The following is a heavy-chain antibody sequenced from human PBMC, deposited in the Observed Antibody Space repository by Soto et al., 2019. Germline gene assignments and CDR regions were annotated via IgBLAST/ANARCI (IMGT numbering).Heavy chain of an antibody. CDR2: IYYSGST. Sequence: PSETLSLTCTVSGGSISSGGYYWSWIRQHPGKGLEWIGYIYYSGSTYYNPSLKSRVTISVDTSKNQFYLKLSYVTAADTAVYYCAGHYGDYIDYWGQGTLVTVSS. CDR3: AGHYGDYIDY. V-gene: IGHV4-31*03. J-gene: IGHJ4*02. CDR1: GGSISSGGYY. D-gene: IGHD4-17*01.